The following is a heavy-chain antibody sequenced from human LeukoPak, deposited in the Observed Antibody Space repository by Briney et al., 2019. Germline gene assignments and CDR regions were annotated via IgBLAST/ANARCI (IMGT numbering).Heavy chain of an antibody. D-gene: IGHD2-21*02. CDR2: VYSSGVT. CDR3: ARGGCGVDCPKYNWFDP. V-gene: IGHV4-61*02. CDR1: GDSISSGSYY. J-gene: IGHJ5*02. Sequence: PSETLSLTCTVSGDSISSGSYYWTWIRQPAGKELEWIGRVYSSGVTNYNPSLKSRVTISVDTSKNQFSLNLNSVTAADTAVYYCARGGCGVDCPKYNWFDPWGQGARVTVSS.